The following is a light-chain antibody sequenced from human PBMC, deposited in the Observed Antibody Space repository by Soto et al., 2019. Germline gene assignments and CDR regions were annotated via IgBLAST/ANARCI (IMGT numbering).Light chain of an antibody. V-gene: IGKV1-5*03. Sequence: DIQMTQSPSTLSASVGDRVTITCRASQSIGSWLAWYQQKPGKAHKLLIYKASALESGVPSRFSGRGSGTEFTLTISSPQPDDFATCYCQQYHSLLLTFGPGTQVDIK. CDR2: KAS. CDR3: QQYHSLLLT. J-gene: IGKJ3*01. CDR1: QSIGSW.